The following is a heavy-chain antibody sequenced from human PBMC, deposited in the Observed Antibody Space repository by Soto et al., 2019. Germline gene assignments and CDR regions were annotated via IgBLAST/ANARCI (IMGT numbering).Heavy chain of an antibody. J-gene: IGHJ4*02. CDR2: IYYTGRT. CDR3: VRDSTAFLFDY. V-gene: IGHV4-61*01. Sequence: QVQLQESGPGRLKPSETLSLTCTVSGGSVRDGSFYWSWIRQSPGRGLEWIGNIYYTGRTSYNPSLKGRVSISVDTSKNQFSLNLTSVTAADTAVYYCVRDSTAFLFDYWGQGAKVTVSS. CDR1: GGSVRDGSFY. D-gene: IGHD2-2*01.